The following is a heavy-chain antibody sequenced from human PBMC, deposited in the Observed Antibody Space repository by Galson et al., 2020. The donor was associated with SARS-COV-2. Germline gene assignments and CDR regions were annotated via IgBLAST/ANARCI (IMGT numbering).Heavy chain of an antibody. CDR3: ARNRYYDSSGQYTYYYYGMDV. CDR2: ISYDGSNK. D-gene: IGHD3-22*01. CDR1: GFTFSSYA. Sequence: GGSLRLSCAASGFTFSSYAMHWVRQAPGKGLECVAVISYDGSNKYYADSVKGRFTISRDNSKNTLYLQMDSLRAEDAAVYYCARNRYYDSSGQYTYYYYGMDVWGQGTTVTVSS. J-gene: IGHJ6*02. V-gene: IGHV3-30*04.